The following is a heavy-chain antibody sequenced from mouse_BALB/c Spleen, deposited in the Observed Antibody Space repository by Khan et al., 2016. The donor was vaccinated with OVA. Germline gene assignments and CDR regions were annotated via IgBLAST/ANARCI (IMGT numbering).Heavy chain of an antibody. V-gene: IGHV9-3-1*01. CDR3: ARPPFFSYVMVY. Sequence: QIQLVQSGPELMKPGETGKISCMASGYTFTNFGMNWVKQAPGKGLKWMGWINTYTGEPTYADDFKGRFAFSLETSASTAYLQMNNLKNEDTATYFCARPPFFSYVMVYWGQGTSVTVSS. CDR2: INTYTGEP. J-gene: IGHJ4*01. CDR1: GYTFTNFG.